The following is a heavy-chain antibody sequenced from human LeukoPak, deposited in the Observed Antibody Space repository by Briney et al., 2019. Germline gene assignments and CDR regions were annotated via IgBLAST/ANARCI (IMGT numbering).Heavy chain of an antibody. Sequence: PGGSLRLSCAASGFTFSSYSMNWVRQAPGKGLEWVSYISSSSSTIYYADSVKGRFTISRDNAKNTLYLQMNSLRAEDTAVYYCARDRNYYDSSGYYNYWGQGTLVTVSS. CDR3: ARDRNYYDSSGYYNY. J-gene: IGHJ4*02. V-gene: IGHV3-48*04. CDR2: ISSSSSTI. D-gene: IGHD3-22*01. CDR1: GFTFSSYS.